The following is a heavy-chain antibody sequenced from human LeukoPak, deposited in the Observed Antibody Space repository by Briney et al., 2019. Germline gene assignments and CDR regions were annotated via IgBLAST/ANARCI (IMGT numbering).Heavy chain of an antibody. V-gene: IGHV3-33*01. CDR2: IWYDGSNK. CDR1: GFTFSSYG. Sequence: PGGSLRLSCAASGFTFSSYGMHWVRQAPGKGLEWVAVIWYDGSNKYYADSVKGRFTISRDNSKNTLYLQMNSPRAEDTAVYYCARESGSYYGMDVWGQGTTVTVSS. J-gene: IGHJ6*02. CDR3: ARESGSYYGMDV. D-gene: IGHD1-26*01.